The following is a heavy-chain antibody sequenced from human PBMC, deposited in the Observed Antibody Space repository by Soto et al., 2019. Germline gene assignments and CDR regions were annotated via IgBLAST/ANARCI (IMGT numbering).Heavy chain of an antibody. CDR1: GYNFSPYY. V-gene: IGHV1-2*02. CDR2: IYPKNGNI. J-gene: IGHJ4*02. D-gene: IGHD1-26*01. CDR3: ARDNYYHDN. Sequence: GASVKVSCKTSGYNFSPYYMHWVRQAPGQGLEWMGWIYPKNGNIYYEQKFQGRVTMTRDTSITTVYMELSGLRYDDTAVYYCARDNYYHDNWGQGTLVIVSS.